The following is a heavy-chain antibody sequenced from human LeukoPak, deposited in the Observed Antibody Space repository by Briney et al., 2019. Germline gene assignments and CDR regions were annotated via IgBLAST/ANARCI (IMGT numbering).Heavy chain of an antibody. CDR1: GFTFSSYS. CDR2: ISSSSYI. V-gene: IGHV3-21*01. CDR3: ARDRNGGNTYYFDY. Sequence: GGSLRLSCAASGFTFSSYSMNWVRQAPGKGLEWVSSISSSSYIYYADSVKGRFTISRDNAKNSLYLQMNSLRAEGTAVYYCARDRNGGNTYYFDYWGQGTLVTVSS. D-gene: IGHD4-23*01. J-gene: IGHJ4*02.